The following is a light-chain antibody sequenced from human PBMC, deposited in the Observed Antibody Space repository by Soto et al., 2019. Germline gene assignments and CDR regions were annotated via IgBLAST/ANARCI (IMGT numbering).Light chain of an antibody. CDR1: QSISDW. V-gene: IGKV1-5*01. J-gene: IGKJ1*01. CDR2: AAS. CDR3: QHYSAYSVT. Sequence: DIQMTQSPSTLSASLGDRVTITCRASQSISDWLAWYQQKPGKAPKLLIYAASSLESGVPSRLSGSGSGTEFTLTISSLQPDDFATYFCQHYSAYSVTFGQGTKVDIK.